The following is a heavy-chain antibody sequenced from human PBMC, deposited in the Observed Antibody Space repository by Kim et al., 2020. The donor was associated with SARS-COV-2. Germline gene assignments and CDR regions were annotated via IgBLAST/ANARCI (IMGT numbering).Heavy chain of an antibody. CDR1: GYSFTTYW. J-gene: IGHJ4*02. CDR2: VYPGDSDT. V-gene: IGHV5-51*01. CDR3: ARHVGPAYGITGGHFDY. Sequence: GESLKISCEVSGYSFTTYWLGWVRQMPGEGLEWVGMVYPGDSDTRYSPSFEGQVTISADRSISTAYLRWSTLKAPDTAIYYCARHVGPAYGITGGHFDYWGQGTEVTVSS. D-gene: IGHD1-20*01.